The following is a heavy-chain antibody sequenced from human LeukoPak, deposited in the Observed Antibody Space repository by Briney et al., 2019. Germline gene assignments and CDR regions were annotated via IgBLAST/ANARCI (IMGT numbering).Heavy chain of an antibody. CDR2: INHSGST. V-gene: IGHV4-34*01. CDR3: ASTTGIAAAGH. Sequence: SETLSLTCAVYGGSFSGYYWSWIRQPPGKGLEWIGEINHSGSTNYNPSLKSRVTISVDTSKNQFSLKLSSVTAADTAVYYCASTTGIAAAGHWGQGTLVTVSS. D-gene: IGHD6-13*01. CDR1: GGSFSGYY. J-gene: IGHJ4*02.